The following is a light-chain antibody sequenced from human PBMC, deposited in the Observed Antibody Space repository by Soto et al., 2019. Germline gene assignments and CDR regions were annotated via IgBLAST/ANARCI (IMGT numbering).Light chain of an antibody. V-gene: IGLV2-11*01. CDR3: NSYTNSSAVV. CDR2: DVT. CDR1: SSDVGRYSY. Sequence: VLTQPRSVSGSPGQSVSISCTGTSSDVGRYSYVSWYQQHPGKAPKLMIYDVTNRPSGVSDRFSGSKSGNTASLTISGLQAEDEADYYCNSYTNSSAVVFGGGTKVTVL. J-gene: IGLJ2*01.